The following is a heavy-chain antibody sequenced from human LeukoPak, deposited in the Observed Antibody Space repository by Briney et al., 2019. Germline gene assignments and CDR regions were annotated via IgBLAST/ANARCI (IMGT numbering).Heavy chain of an antibody. CDR3: ARGHVRGYSYGFGY. Sequence: GGSLRLSCAASGFTFSSYAMYWVRQAPGKGLEWVSGIFGSGGSTHYADSVKGRFTISRDNSNNTLYLQMNSLRVEDTAVYYCARGHVRGYSYGFGYWGQGSLVTVSS. CDR1: GFTFSSYA. J-gene: IGHJ4*02. D-gene: IGHD5-18*01. CDR2: IFGSGGST. V-gene: IGHV3-23*01.